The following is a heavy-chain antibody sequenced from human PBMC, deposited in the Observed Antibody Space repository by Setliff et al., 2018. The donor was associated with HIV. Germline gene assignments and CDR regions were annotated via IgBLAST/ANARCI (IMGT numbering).Heavy chain of an antibody. V-gene: IGHV1-2*06. Sequence: ASVKVSCKASGYTPTGYYVHWVRQAPGQGLEWMGRINLNSGGTTYAQRFQGRVTMTWDTSISTAYMELSRLTSDDTAVYYCARSSISEYLLYYWGHGTLVTVS. J-gene: IGHJ4*01. D-gene: IGHD2-2*02. CDR3: ARSSISEYLLYY. CDR2: INLNSGGT. CDR1: GYTPTGYY.